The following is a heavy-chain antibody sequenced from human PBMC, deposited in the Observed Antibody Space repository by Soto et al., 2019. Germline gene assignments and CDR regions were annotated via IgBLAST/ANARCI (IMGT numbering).Heavy chain of an antibody. Sequence: GGSLRLSCAASGFTFSSYAMHWVRQAPGKGLKWVAVISYDGSNKYYADSVKGRFTISRDNSKNTLYLQMNSLRAEDTAVYYCARALGIAAAGTAHWGQGTLVTVSS. CDR1: GFTFSSYA. J-gene: IGHJ4*02. D-gene: IGHD6-13*01. V-gene: IGHV3-30-3*01. CDR2: ISYDGSNK. CDR3: ARALGIAAAGTAH.